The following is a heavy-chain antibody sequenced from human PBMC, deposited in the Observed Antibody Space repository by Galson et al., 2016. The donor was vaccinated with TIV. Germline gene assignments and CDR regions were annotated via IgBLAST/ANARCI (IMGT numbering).Heavy chain of an antibody. D-gene: IGHD2-2*01. CDR2: IIPVFGTA. V-gene: IGHV1-69*05. CDR3: ASPRVPAASPTHWYFDL. CDR1: GGSFISYT. Sequence: SVKVSCKASGGSFISYTISWVRQAPGQGLEWMAGIIPVFGTANYAQKLQGRVTITTDESTSTAYLQLSSLRADDTAVYYCASPRVPAASPTHWYFDLWGRGTLVTVSS. J-gene: IGHJ2*01.